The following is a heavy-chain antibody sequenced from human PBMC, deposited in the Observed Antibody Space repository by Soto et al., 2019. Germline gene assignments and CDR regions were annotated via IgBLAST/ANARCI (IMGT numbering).Heavy chain of an antibody. Sequence: SETLSLTCAVYGGSFSGYYWSWIRQPPGKGMEWIGEINHSGSTNYNPSLKSRVTISVDTSKNQFSLKLSSVTAADTAVYYCARGIDYDQAFFTYWGQGTLVTVS. CDR2: INHSGST. J-gene: IGHJ4*02. D-gene: IGHD3-22*01. CDR1: GGSFSGYY. V-gene: IGHV4-34*01. CDR3: ARGIDYDQAFFTY.